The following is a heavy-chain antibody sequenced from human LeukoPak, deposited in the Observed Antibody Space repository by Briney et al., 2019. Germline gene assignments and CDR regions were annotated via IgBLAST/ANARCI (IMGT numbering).Heavy chain of an antibody. CDR1: GFTFSSYA. CDR2: ISYDGGNK. Sequence: GGSLRLSCAASGFTFSSYAMHWVRQAPGKGLEWVAVISYDGGNKYYADSVKGRFTISRDNSKNTLYLQMNSPRAEDTAVYYCARQDYGDYLRYWGQGTLVTVSS. CDR3: ARQDYGDYLRY. J-gene: IGHJ4*02. V-gene: IGHV3-30-3*01. D-gene: IGHD4-17*01.